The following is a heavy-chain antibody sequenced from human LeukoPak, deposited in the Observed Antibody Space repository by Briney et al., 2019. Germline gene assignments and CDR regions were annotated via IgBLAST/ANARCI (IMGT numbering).Heavy chain of an antibody. V-gene: IGHV1-2*02. CDR1: GYTFTGYY. CDR3: ARDLSDTPDYDILTGYYGGTFDY. CDR2: FNPNSGGT. J-gene: IGHJ4*02. D-gene: IGHD3-9*01. Sequence: ASVKVSCTASGYTFTGYYMHWVRQAPGQGLEWMGWFNPNSGGTNYAQKFQGRVTMTRDTSISTAYMELSRLRSDDTAVYYCARDLSDTPDYDILTGYYGGTFDYWGQGTLVTVSS.